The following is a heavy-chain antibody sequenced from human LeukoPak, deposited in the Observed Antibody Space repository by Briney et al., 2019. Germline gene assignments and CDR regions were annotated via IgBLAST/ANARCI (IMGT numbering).Heavy chain of an antibody. CDR2: MWSNGYSR. Sequence: PGGSLRLSCTASGFTVIYYGMHWVRQAPGQGQERVAVMWSNGYSRYYADSVKGRFTISRDNSKNTLYLEMNSLRAEDTAVYSCARDFDTSGHYLFDYWGQGTLVSVSS. V-gene: IGHV3-33*01. CDR3: ARDFDTSGHYLFDY. CDR1: GFTVIYYG. D-gene: IGHD3-22*01. J-gene: IGHJ4*02.